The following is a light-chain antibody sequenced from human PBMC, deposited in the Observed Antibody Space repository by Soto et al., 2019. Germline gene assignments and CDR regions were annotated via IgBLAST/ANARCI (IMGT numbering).Light chain of an antibody. CDR2: DAS. CDR1: QSVGNN. J-gene: IGKJ1*01. CDR3: QKYDNWPET. V-gene: IGKV3-15*01. Sequence: VMPQSPTTLSVTPGERAPLSCRASQSVGNNLAWFQHKPGQAPRLLIYDASIRATGIPARFSGSGSGTEFTLTISSLQSEDFAVYFCQKYDNWPETFGQGTKVDI.